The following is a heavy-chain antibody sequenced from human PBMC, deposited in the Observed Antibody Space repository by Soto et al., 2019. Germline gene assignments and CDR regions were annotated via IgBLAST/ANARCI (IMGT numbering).Heavy chain of an antibody. CDR1: GHTLTELS. J-gene: IGHJ4*02. Sequence: GASVKVSCKVSGHTLTELSMHWVRQAPGKGLEWMGGFDPEDGETIYAQKFQGRVTMTEDTSTDTAYMELSSLRSEDTAVYYCATPTYPHSYGYGKSQHGYFDYWGQGTLVTVSS. CDR2: FDPEDGET. V-gene: IGHV1-24*01. CDR3: ATPTYPHSYGYGKSQHGYFDY. D-gene: IGHD5-18*01.